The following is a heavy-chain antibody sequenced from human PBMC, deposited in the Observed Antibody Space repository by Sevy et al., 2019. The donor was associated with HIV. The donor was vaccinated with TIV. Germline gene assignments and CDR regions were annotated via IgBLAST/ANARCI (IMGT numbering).Heavy chain of an antibody. CDR3: ARAIFGVVITYYSMDV. Sequence: ASVKVSCKASGGTFSRYAISWVRQAPGQGLEWMGGIIPIFGTANYAQKFQGRVTITADESTSTAYMELSSLRSEDTAVYYCARAIFGVVITYYSMDVWGQGTTVTVSS. J-gene: IGHJ6*02. CDR1: GGTFSRYA. V-gene: IGHV1-69*13. D-gene: IGHD3-3*01. CDR2: IIPIFGTA.